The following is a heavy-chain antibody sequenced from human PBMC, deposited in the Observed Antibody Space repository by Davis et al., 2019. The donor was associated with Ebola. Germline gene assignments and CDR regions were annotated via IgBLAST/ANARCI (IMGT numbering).Heavy chain of an antibody. D-gene: IGHD3-22*01. V-gene: IGHV4-59*01. J-gene: IGHJ4*02. Sequence: MPSETLSLTCTVSGGSISSSYWSWIRQPPGKGLEWIGYIYHSESSNYNPSLKSRVTISVDTSKNQFSLKLSSVTAADTAVYYCARAPPVYYYDSSGYHARGYFDYWGQGTLVTVSS. CDR3: ARAPPVYYYDSSGYHARGYFDY. CDR2: IYHSESS. CDR1: GGSISSSY.